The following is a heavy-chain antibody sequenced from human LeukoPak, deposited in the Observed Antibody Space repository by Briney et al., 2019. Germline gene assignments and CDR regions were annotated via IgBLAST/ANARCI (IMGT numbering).Heavy chain of an antibody. Sequence: GGSLRLSCAASGFTFSSYGMHWVRQAPGKGLVWVSRIKSDGSRTTYADSVKGRFTISRDNAKKTLYLQMNSLRAEDTAVYFCAREDYNDSGWYFDLWGRGTLVTVSS. CDR2: IKSDGSRT. CDR3: AREDYNDSGWYFDL. J-gene: IGHJ2*01. CDR1: GFTFSSYG. D-gene: IGHD4-17*01. V-gene: IGHV3-74*01.